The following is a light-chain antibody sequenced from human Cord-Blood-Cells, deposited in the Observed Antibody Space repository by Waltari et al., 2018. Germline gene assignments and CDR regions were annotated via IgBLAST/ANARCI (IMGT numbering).Light chain of an antibody. CDR3: QQYNNWPRMYT. J-gene: IGKJ2*01. Sequence: EIVMTQSPATPSVSPGERATLSCRASQSVSSNLAWYQQKPGQAPRLLIYGASTRATGIPARFSGSGSGTEFTLTISSLQSEDFAVYYCQQYNNWPRMYTFGQGTKLEIK. CDR2: GAS. CDR1: QSVSSN. V-gene: IGKV3-15*01.